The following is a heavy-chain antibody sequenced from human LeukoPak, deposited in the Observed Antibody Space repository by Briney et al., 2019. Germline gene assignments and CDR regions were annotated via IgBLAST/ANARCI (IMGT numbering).Heavy chain of an antibody. CDR2: VYYGRSP. CDR3: ARSSGTGTFSY. V-gene: IGHV4-39*02. D-gene: IGHD6-25*01. Sequence: SETLSLTCTVSGDSISRSTYYWAWIRQPPGKGLEWIGSVYYGRSPYFNPSLESRATITVDTSKNHFSLKMSSVTAADTAVYYCARSSGTGTFSYWGQGTLVTVSS. CDR1: GDSISRSTYY. J-gene: IGHJ4*02.